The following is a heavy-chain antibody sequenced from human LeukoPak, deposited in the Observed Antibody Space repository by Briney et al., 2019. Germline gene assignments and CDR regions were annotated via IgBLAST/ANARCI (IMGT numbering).Heavy chain of an antibody. CDR3: ARVGWFGIYYYYYMDV. V-gene: IGHV1-18*01. D-gene: IGHD3-10*01. CDR1: GYTFTSYG. Sequence: GASVKVSCKASGYTFTSYGISWVRQAPGQGLEWMGWISAYNGNTNYAQKLQGRVTMTTDTSTSTAYMELRSLRSDDTAVYYCARVGWFGIYYYYYMDVWGKGTTVTISS. CDR2: ISAYNGNT. J-gene: IGHJ6*03.